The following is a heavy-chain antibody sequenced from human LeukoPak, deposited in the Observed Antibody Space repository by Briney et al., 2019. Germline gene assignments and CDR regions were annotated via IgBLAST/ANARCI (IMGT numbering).Heavy chain of an antibody. CDR2: INAGNGNT. CDR1: GYTFTIYA. V-gene: IGHV1-3*01. J-gene: IGHJ4*02. CDR3: ARDPSIRRLYYFDY. D-gene: IGHD4/OR15-4a*01. Sequence: ASVKVSCKASGYTFTIYAMHWVRQAPGQRLEWMGWINAGNGNTKYSQKFQGRVTITRDTSASTAYMELSSLRSEDTAVYYCARDPSIRRLYYFDYWGQGTLVTVSS.